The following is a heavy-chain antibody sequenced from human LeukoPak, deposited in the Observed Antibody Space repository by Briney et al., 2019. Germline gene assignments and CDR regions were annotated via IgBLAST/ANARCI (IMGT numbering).Heavy chain of an antibody. CDR3: ARDRSSGWFDY. CDR1: GGSISSGGCY. V-gene: IGHV4-31*03. CDR2: IYYSGST. D-gene: IGHD6-19*01. J-gene: IGHJ4*02. Sequence: SETLSLTCTVSGGSISSGGCYYTWIRQHPGKGLEYIGYIYYSGSTYYNPSLKSRVAMSVDTSKSQFSLKLSSVTAADTAVYYCARDRSSGWFDYWGQGTLVTVSS.